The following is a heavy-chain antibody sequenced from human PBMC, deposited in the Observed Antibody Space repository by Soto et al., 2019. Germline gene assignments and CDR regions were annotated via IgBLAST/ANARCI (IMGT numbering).Heavy chain of an antibody. V-gene: IGHV3-30*04. Sequence: AGSLRLSCAASGYTFSGYPMHWVRQPPGKGLEWVAFISYDGRNQKYSESVKGRFTISRDNSKNTLYLQMNSLRAEDTAVYYCARGHDPLRVSIAVAADYWGQGTLVTVSS. J-gene: IGHJ4*02. CDR3: ARGHDPLRVSIAVAADY. CDR1: GYTFSGYP. CDR2: ISYDGRNQ. D-gene: IGHD6-19*01.